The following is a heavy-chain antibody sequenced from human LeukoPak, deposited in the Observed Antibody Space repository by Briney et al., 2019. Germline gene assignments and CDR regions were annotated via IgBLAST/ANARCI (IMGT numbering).Heavy chain of an antibody. CDR2: ISDSGVDT. V-gene: IGHV3-23*01. D-gene: IGHD6-6*01. Sequence: GGSLRLSCAASGLTLSSSAMAWVRQTPGKGLEWVSTISDSGVDTYYADSVKGRFTISRDNSKNILYLQMNRLKAEDTALYYCAKGIYSSLSRGFDYWGQGTLVTVSS. CDR1: GLTLSSSA. J-gene: IGHJ4*02. CDR3: AKGIYSSLSRGFDY.